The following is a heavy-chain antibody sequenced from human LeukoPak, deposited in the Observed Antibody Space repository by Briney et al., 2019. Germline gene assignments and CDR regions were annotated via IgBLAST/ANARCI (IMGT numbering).Heavy chain of an antibody. V-gene: IGHV1-2*02. D-gene: IGHD2-15*01. CDR3: ARRNCSGGSCFDVYFQH. Sequence: ASVKVSCKASGYTFTGYYMHWVRQAPGQGLEWMGWINPNSGGTTYDQKFQGRVTMTRDTPISTAYMELSRLRSDDTAVYYGARRNCSGGSCFDVYFQHWGQGTLVTVSS. CDR1: GYTFTGYY. CDR2: INPNSGGT. J-gene: IGHJ1*01.